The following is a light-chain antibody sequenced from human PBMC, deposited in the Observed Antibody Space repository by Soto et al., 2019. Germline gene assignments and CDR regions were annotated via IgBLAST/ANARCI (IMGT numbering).Light chain of an antibody. Sequence: QSVLTQPPSVSGAPGQRVTISCTESSSNIGAGYDVQWYQQLPGTAPKLLIYGNSNRPSGFPDRFSGSKSGTSASLAITGLQAEDEADYYCQSYDSSLSGWVFGGGTKLTVL. J-gene: IGLJ3*02. CDR1: SSNIGAGYD. CDR3: QSYDSSLSGWV. CDR2: GNS. V-gene: IGLV1-40*01.